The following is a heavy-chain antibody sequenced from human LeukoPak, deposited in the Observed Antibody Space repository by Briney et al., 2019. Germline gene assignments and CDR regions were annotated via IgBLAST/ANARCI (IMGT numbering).Heavy chain of an antibody. V-gene: IGHV4-34*01. CDR1: GGSFSTYS. CDR2: INHSGST. D-gene: IGHD6-19*01. J-gene: IGHJ4*02. Sequence: PSETLSLTCAVYGGSFSTYSWSWIRQPPGKGLEWIGEINHSGSTNYNPSLKSRVTISVDTSKNQFSLKLSSVTAADTAVYYCARDQSSGSIDYWGQGTLVTVSS. CDR3: ARDQSSGSIDY.